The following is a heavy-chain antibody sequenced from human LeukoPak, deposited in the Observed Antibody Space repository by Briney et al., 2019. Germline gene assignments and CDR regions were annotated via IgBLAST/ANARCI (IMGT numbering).Heavy chain of an antibody. D-gene: IGHD2-2*01. Sequence: GGSLRLSCAASGFTFSSYWMHWVRQAPGKGLVWVSRINSDGSSTSYADSVKGRFTISRDGAENSLSLQMNSLRAEDTAVYFCVRGTNTFYAGWFDPWGQGTLVTVSS. CDR2: INSDGSST. J-gene: IGHJ5*02. CDR3: VRGTNTFYAGWFDP. CDR1: GFTFSSYW. V-gene: IGHV3-74*01.